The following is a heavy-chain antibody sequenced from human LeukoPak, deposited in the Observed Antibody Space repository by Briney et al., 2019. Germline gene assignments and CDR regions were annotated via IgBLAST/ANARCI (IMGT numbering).Heavy chain of an antibody. D-gene: IGHD5-18*01. J-gene: IGHJ6*03. V-gene: IGHV3-48*01. CDR1: GFFFGGHA. CDR2: ITKDSDRV. CDR3: ARDSSLSGYSYGYAYYYYYYYMDV. Sequence: GGSLRLSCEASGFFFGGHAMNWLRQAPGKGPEWIAFITKDSDRVYYAESVEGRFTVSRDNAKNSLYLQMNSLRAEDTAVYYCARDSSLSGYSYGYAYYYYYYYMDVWGKGTTVTVSS.